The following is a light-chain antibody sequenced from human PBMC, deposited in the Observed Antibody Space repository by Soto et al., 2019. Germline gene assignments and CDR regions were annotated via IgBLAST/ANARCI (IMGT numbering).Light chain of an antibody. J-gene: IGLJ1*01. CDR2: EVS. Sequence: QSVLTQPPSASGSPGQSVTISCTGTSSDVGGYKYVSWYQQHPGKAPKLMIYEVSQRPSGVPDRFSGSKSGNTASLPVSGLQAEDEADYYCYSCAGSSNVFGTGTKVTVL. CDR3: YSCAGSSNV. CDR1: SSDVGGYKY. V-gene: IGLV2-8*01.